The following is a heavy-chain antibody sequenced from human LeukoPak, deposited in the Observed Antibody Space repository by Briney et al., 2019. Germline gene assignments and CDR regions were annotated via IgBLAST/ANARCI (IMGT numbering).Heavy chain of an antibody. CDR3: ARVGLGEWFVYYFDY. D-gene: IGHD3-3*01. CDR2: ISYDGSNK. J-gene: IGHJ4*02. V-gene: IGHV3-30-3*01. CDR1: GFTFSSYA. Sequence: PGGSLRLSCAASGFTFSSYAMHWVRQAPGKGLEWVAVISYDGSNKYYADSVKGRFTISRDNSKNTLYLQMNSLRAADTAVYYCARVGLGEWFVYYFDYWGQGTLVTVSS.